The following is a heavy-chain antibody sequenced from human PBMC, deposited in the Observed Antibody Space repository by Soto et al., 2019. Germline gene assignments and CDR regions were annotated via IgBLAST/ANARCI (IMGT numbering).Heavy chain of an antibody. Sequence: GASVKVSCKASGGTFSSYAISWVRQAPGQGLEWMGWINPNSGGTNYAQKFQGWVTMTRDTSISTAYMELSRLRSDDTAVYYCARGGLSSGPEIDAFDIWGQGTMVTVSS. CDR3: ARGGLSSGPEIDAFDI. D-gene: IGHD6-19*01. CDR2: INPNSGGT. V-gene: IGHV1-2*04. J-gene: IGHJ3*02. CDR1: GGTFSSYA.